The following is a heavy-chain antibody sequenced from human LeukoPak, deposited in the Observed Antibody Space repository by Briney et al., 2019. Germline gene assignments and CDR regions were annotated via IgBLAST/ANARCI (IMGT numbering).Heavy chain of an antibody. CDR2: ISYDESKT. Sequence: GGALSLSCAASGFTFSSYGMHGVRQAPGRGVEWVAVISYDESKTYYADSVKSRFTISRDNSKNTLYLQMNSLRSEDTAVYYCAKNMAYSESYLARARGYFDDWGQGTLVTVSS. D-gene: IGHD1-26*01. CDR3: AKNMAYSESYLARARGYFDD. V-gene: IGHV3-30*18. CDR1: GFTFSSYG. J-gene: IGHJ4*01.